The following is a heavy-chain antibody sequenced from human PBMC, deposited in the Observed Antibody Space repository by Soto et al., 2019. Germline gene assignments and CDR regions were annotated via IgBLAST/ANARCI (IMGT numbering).Heavy chain of an antibody. V-gene: IGHV1-18*01. D-gene: IGHD2-8*02. CDR2: ISPYNGNT. CDR3: AREGVSYRAWWGPFDYYGMDV. J-gene: IGHJ6*02. CDR1: GYTFTTYG. Sequence: ASVKVSCKASGYTFTTYGLSWVRQAPGQGLEWMGWISPYNGNTKYGQKLQGRVTMTTDTSTSTAYMELRSLRSDDTAVYYCAREGVSYRAWWGPFDYYGMDVWGQGTTVTVSS.